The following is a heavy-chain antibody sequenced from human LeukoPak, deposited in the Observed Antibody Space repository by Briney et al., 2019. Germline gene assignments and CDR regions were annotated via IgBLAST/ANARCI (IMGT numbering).Heavy chain of an antibody. V-gene: IGHV4-39*01. D-gene: IGHD6-13*01. J-gene: IGHJ5*02. Sequence: ASETLSLTCTVSGGSIGSSSYYWGWIRQPPGKGLEWIGSIYYSGSTYYNPSLKSRVTISVDTSKNQFSLKLSSVTAADTAVYYCARQRVAAANNWFDPWAREPWSPSPQ. CDR2: IYYSGST. CDR3: ARQRVAAANNWFDP. CDR1: GGSIGSSSYY.